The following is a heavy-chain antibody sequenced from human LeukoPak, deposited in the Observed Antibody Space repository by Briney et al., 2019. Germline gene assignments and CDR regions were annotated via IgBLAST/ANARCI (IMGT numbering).Heavy chain of an antibody. CDR1: GFTFSGSA. D-gene: IGHD3-22*01. Sequence: PGGSLRLSCAASGFTFSGSAMHWVRQASGKGLEWVGRIRSKANSYATAYAASVEGRFTISRDDSKNTAYLQMNSLKTEDTAVYYCTRQPLSYYDSSGYYSVFSGMDVWGQGTTVTVSS. CDR3: TRQPLSYYDSSGYYSVFSGMDV. V-gene: IGHV3-73*01. J-gene: IGHJ6*02. CDR2: IRSKANSYAT.